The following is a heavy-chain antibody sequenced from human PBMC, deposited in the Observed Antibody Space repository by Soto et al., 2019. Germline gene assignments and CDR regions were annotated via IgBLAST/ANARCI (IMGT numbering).Heavy chain of an antibody. D-gene: IGHD4-4*01. J-gene: IGHJ4*01. V-gene: IGHV3-11*06. Sequence: QVQLVESGGGLVKPGGSLRLSCEGSGFTFSDYYISWIRQAPGKGLEWISNSSHSGTFSRYADSAKGRFSISRENTKNLLYLQMNSLRAEDTAGYYCASSGDNYSRLNYWGHGRPVAVAS. CDR3: ASSGDNYSRLNY. CDR2: SSHSGTFS. CDR1: GFTFSDYY.